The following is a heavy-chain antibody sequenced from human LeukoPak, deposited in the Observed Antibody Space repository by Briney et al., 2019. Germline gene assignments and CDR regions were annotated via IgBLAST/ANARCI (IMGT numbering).Heavy chain of an antibody. CDR3: ARDRVATTYYYYYMDV. D-gene: IGHD5-12*01. CDR2: INHSGST. V-gene: IGHV4-34*01. Sequence: SETLSLTCAVYGGSFSGYYWSWIRPPPGKGLEWIGEINHSGSTNYNPSLKSRVTISVDTSKNQFSLKLSSVTAADTAVYYCARDRVATTYYYYYMDVWGKGTTVTVSS. J-gene: IGHJ6*03. CDR1: GGSFSGYY.